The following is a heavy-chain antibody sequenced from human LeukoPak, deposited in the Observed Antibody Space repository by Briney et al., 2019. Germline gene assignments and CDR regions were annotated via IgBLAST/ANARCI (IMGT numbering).Heavy chain of an antibody. CDR2: ISGSGGST. J-gene: IGHJ4*02. CDR1: GFTFSSYG. V-gene: IGHV3-23*01. CDR3: AKDRIAYSVYAYDY. D-gene: IGHD5/OR15-5a*01. Sequence: GGSLRLSCAASGFTFSSYGMSWVRQAPGKGLEWVSAISGSGGSTNYADSVKGRFTISRDNSKNTLYLQMNSLRAEDTAVYYCAKDRIAYSVYAYDYWGQGTLVTVSS.